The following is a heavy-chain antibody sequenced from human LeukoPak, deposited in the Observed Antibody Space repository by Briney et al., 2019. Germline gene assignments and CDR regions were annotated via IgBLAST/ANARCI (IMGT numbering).Heavy chain of an antibody. J-gene: IGHJ4*02. CDR1: GASIRTYF. Sequence: SETLSLTCTVSGASIRTYFWSWFRQPAGKGLEWIGRVHSNGDIYYNPSLESRVTVSMDTSKNQFALNLTSLTAADTAVYYCARDIGLAHWGQGTLVTVSS. CDR3: ARDIGLAH. V-gene: IGHV4-4*07. D-gene: IGHD3-16*02. CDR2: VHSNGDI.